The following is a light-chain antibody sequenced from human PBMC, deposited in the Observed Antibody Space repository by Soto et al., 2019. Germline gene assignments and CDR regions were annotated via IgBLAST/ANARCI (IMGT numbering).Light chain of an antibody. V-gene: IGKV1-12*01. CDR3: QQAHSFPVT. CDR1: QGINTW. J-gene: IGKJ4*01. CDR2: TSS. Sequence: IQLTQSPSSVSASVGDRVTITCRASQGINTWLAWYQQKPGKAPRVLIYTSSRLQSGVPSRFSGSGSGTDFTLTINNLQPEDFATYYCQQAHSFPVTFGGGTKVEI.